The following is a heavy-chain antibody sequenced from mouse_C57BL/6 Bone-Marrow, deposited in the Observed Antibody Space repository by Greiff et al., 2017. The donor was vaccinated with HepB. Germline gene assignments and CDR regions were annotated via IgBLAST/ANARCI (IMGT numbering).Heavy chain of an antibody. J-gene: IGHJ4*01. D-gene: IGHD1-1*01. CDR1: GYAFSSYW. V-gene: IGHV1-80*01. CDR2: IYPGDGDT. Sequence: QVQLKQSGAELVKPGASVKISCKASGYAFSSYWMNWVKQRPGKGLEWIGQIYPGDGDTNYNGKFKGKATLTADKSSSTAYMQLSSLTSEDSAVYFCARWWYYYGSSYLYYYAMDYWGQGTSVTVSS. CDR3: ARWWYYYGSSYLYYYAMDY.